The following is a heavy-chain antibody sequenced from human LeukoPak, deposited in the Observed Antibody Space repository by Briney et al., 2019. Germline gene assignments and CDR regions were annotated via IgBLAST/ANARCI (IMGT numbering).Heavy chain of an antibody. CDR3: AREEGSSWSFDY. Sequence: GRSLRLSCAASGFTFSSYAMHWVRQAPGKGLEWVAVISYDGSNKYYADSVKGRFTISRDNSKNTLYLQMNGLRAEDTAVYYCAREEGSSWSFDYWGQGTLVTVSS. CDR2: ISYDGSNK. D-gene: IGHD6-13*01. CDR1: GFTFSSYA. V-gene: IGHV3-30-3*01. J-gene: IGHJ4*02.